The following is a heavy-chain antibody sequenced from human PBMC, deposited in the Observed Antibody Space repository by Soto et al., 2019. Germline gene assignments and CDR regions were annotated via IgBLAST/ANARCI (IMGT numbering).Heavy chain of an antibody. CDR1: GFIFSSYA. V-gene: IGHV3-23*01. J-gene: IGHJ5*02. CDR2: ISGRGIST. D-gene: IGHD2-2*01. Sequence: ELQLLESGGGLVQPGGSLRLSCAASGFIFSSYAMSWVRQAPGKGLAWVSAISGRGISTYYADSVKGRFTISRDNSKNPLYLQMNSLIAEDTAVYYCAKDTISTSCGNWFDPWGQGTLVTVSS. CDR3: AKDTISTSCGNWFDP.